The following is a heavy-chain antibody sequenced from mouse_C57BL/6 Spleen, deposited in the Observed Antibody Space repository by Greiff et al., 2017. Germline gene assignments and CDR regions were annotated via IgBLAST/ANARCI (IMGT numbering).Heavy chain of an antibody. D-gene: IGHD1-1*01. CDR3: ARSPFYYYGSSYGYFDV. CDR2: IDPSDSYT. Sequence: QVQLQQPGAELVMPGASVKLSCKASGYTFTSYWMHWVKQRPGQGLEWIGVIDPSDSYTNYNQKFKGKSTLTVDKSSSTAYMQLISRTSADSAVYYCARSPFYYYGSSYGYFDVWGTGTTVTVSS. CDR1: GYTFTSYW. V-gene: IGHV1-69*01. J-gene: IGHJ1*03.